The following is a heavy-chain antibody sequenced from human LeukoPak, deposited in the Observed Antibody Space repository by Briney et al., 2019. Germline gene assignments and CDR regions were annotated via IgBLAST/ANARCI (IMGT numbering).Heavy chain of an antibody. CDR2: IYYSGST. CDR1: GGSIGSYY. CDR3: ARADTWGSGAFDI. V-gene: IGHV4-59*01. Sequence: SETLSLTCTVSGGSIGSYYWSWIRQPPGKGLEWIGYIYYSGSTNYNPSLKSRVTISVDTSKNQFSLKLSSVTAADTAVYYCARADTWGSGAFDIWGQGTMVTVSS. D-gene: IGHD7-27*01. J-gene: IGHJ3*02.